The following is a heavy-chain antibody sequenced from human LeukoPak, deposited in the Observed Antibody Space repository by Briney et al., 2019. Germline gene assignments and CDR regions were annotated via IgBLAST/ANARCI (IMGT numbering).Heavy chain of an antibody. D-gene: IGHD3-10*01. V-gene: IGHV3-7*05. CDR1: GFTFSTSW. CDR3: ARISWSSFDI. Sequence: GGSLRLSCAASGFTFSTSWMSWVRQAPGKGLEWVANIKENGSEKYYVDSVKGRFTLSRDNAKNSLYLQMNSLRAEDTAVYYCARISWSSFDIWGQGTMVAVSS. CDR2: IKENGSEK. J-gene: IGHJ3*02.